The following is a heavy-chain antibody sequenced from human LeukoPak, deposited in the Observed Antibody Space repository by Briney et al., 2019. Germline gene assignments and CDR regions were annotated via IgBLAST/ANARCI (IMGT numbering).Heavy chain of an antibody. CDR3: ARDRSVDTDESSYYYYGMDV. Sequence: PGGSLRLSCAASGFTFSSYSMNWVRQAPGKGLEWVSSISSSSSYIYYADSVKGRFTISRDNAKNSLYLQMNTLRAEDTAVYYCARDRSVDTDESSYYYYGMDVWGQGTTVTVSS. CDR1: GFTFSSYS. J-gene: IGHJ6*02. CDR2: ISSSSSYI. V-gene: IGHV3-21*01. D-gene: IGHD5-18*01.